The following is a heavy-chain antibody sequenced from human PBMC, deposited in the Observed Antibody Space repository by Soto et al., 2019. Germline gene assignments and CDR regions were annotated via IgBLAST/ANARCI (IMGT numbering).Heavy chain of an antibody. CDR3: ARGLLDYSTAENCGMDV. V-gene: IGHV1-8*01. CDR2: MNPNSGNT. Sequence: ASVKVSCKASGYTFTSYDINWVRQATGQGLEWMGWMNPNSGNTGYAQKFQGRVTMTRNTSISTAYMELSSLRSEDTAVYYCARGLLDYSTAENCGMDVWGQGTTVTVSS. D-gene: IGHD4-4*01. CDR1: GYTFTSYD. J-gene: IGHJ6*02.